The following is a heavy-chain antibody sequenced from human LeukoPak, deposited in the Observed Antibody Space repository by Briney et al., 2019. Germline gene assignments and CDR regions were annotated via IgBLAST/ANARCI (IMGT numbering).Heavy chain of an antibody. CDR2: ISGRGSST. D-gene: IGHD7-27*01. CDR3: AKLGALFDY. V-gene: IGHV3-23*01. J-gene: IGHJ4*02. CDR1: GFTFGNYD. Sequence: PGGSLRLSCAASGFTFGNYDMSWVRQAPGKGLEGVSGISGRGSSTDYADSVKGRFTISRDNSKNTLYLQMNTLRAEDTAVYYCAKLGALFDYCGQGTLVTVSP.